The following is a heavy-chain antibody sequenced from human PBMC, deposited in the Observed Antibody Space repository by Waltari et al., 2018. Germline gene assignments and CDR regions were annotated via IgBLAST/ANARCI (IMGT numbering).Heavy chain of an antibody. J-gene: IGHJ4*02. V-gene: IGHV3-7*01. D-gene: IGHD3-22*01. CDR3: ASLDSSNSQSSVY. CDR2: IKRDGSES. Sequence: EVQLVESGGGLVKHGGSLRLSCVGRGFISRPGWMGWVRQAPGKVLGWVACIKRDGSESYYVDAGRGRFTISRDIAKNSLYLQMNSLRAEDTAMYYCASLDSSNSQSSVYWGQGSLVTVSS. CDR1: GFISRPGW.